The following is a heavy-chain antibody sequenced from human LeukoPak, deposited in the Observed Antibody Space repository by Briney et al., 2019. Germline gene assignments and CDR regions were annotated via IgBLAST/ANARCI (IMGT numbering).Heavy chain of an antibody. Sequence: ASVKVSCKASGYTFIGDYMHWMRQAPGQGLEWRGWINPDSGDTKYAQKFQGRVTMNRDTSISTAYMDLSRLTSDATAVYYCARDRGYGYGNYSDYWGQGTLVTVSS. CDR2: INPDSGDT. CDR1: GYTFIGDY. D-gene: IGHD5-18*01. V-gene: IGHV1-2*02. CDR3: ARDRGYGYGNYSDY. J-gene: IGHJ4*02.